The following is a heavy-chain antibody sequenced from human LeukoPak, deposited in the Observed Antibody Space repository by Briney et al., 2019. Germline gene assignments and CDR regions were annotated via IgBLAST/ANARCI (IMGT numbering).Heavy chain of an antibody. Sequence: SDTLSLTCTVSGGSITSSSYSWGWIRQPPGKGLEWIGSFYYSGSTNYNPSLKSRVTISVDTSKNQFSLKLSSVTAADTAVYYCARAHDYYGSGSYPPPFDYWGQGTLVTVSS. V-gene: IGHV4-39*07. J-gene: IGHJ4*02. D-gene: IGHD3-10*01. CDR1: GGSITSSSYS. CDR2: FYYSGST. CDR3: ARAHDYYGSGSYPPPFDY.